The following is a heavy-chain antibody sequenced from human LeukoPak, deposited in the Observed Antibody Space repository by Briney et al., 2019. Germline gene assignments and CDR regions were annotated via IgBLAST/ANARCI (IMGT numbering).Heavy chain of an antibody. CDR1: GYTFTSYY. D-gene: IGHD3-9*01. Sequence: ASVKVSCKASGYTFTSYYMHWVRQAPGQGLEWMGIINPSGGSTSYAQKFQGRVTMTRDTSKNQSSLKLSSVTAADTAVYYCARGGSHYDILTGYYMGAFDIWGQGTMVTVSS. J-gene: IGHJ3*02. CDR3: ARGGSHYDILTGYYMGAFDI. CDR2: INPSGGST. V-gene: IGHV1-46*01.